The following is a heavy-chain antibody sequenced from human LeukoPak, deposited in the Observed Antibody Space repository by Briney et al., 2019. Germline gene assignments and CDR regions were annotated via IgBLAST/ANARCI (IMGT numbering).Heavy chain of an antibody. D-gene: IGHD1-1*01. CDR3: AKDRLRYQRRIYYFDY. J-gene: IGHJ4*02. V-gene: IGHV3-30*04. CDR1: GYTFSNYA. CDR2: ISHDGRNK. Sequence: PGGSLRLSCTASGYTFSNYAMQWVRQAPGKGLEWVAVISHDGRNKYYADSVKGRFSISRDNAKNTLSLEMSSLRAEDTAVYYCAKDRLRYQRRIYYFDYWGQGTLVTVSS.